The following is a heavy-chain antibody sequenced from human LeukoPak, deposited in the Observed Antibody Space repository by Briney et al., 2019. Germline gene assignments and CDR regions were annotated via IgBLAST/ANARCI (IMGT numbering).Heavy chain of an antibody. CDR1: GASFSGFH. V-gene: IGHV4-34*01. D-gene: IGHD6-19*01. CDR2: INHSGST. J-gene: IGHJ4*02. Sequence: PSETLSLTCAVYGASFSGFHWSWIRQPPGKGLEWIGEINHSGSTNYNPSLKSRVTISVDTSKNQLSLKLSSVTAADTAVYYCARGQWLDNYWGQGTLVTVSS. CDR3: ARGQWLDNY.